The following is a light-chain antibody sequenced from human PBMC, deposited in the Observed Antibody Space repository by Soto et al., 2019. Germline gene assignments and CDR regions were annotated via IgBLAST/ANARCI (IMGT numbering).Light chain of an antibody. CDR3: QQYGISPYT. CDR2: DAS. Sequence: DIQMTQSPSTLSASVGDRVTITCRASQSISSWLAWYQQKPGQAPRLLIYDASSLESGVPSRFSGSGSGTEFTLTISRLEPEDFAVYYCQQYGISPYTFGQGTKLEIK. CDR1: QSISSW. J-gene: IGKJ2*01. V-gene: IGKV1-5*01.